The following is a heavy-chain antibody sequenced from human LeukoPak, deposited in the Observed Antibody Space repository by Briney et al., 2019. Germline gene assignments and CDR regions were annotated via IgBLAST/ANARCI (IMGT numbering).Heavy chain of an antibody. V-gene: IGHV1-2*06. CDR2: INPNSGDT. D-gene: IGHD6-19*01. Sequence: ASVKVSCKASGYTFTGHHIHWVRQAPGQGLEWMGRINPNSGDTNYAQKLQGRVTMTTDTSTSTAYMELRSLRSDDTAVYYCARDEYSSGSFDYWGQGTLVTVSS. CDR3: ARDEYSSGSFDY. J-gene: IGHJ4*02. CDR1: GYTFTGHH.